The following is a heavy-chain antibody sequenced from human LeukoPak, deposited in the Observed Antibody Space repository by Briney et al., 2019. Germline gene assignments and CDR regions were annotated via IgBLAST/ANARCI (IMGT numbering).Heavy chain of an antibody. V-gene: IGHV4-39*07. CDR3: ARDQYYCDISGYSPFDY. J-gene: IGHJ4*02. D-gene: IGHD3-22*01. CDR1: YGSISDISYH. CDR2: NYYSGRT. Sequence: SETLSLTCTVSYGSISDISYHWGWLRPPPGMGLEWIGSNYYSGRTYYNSSLKSRVTISVDTYKNQFSLKVTSVTAADTAVYYCARDQYYCDISGYSPFDYRGQGTLATVSA.